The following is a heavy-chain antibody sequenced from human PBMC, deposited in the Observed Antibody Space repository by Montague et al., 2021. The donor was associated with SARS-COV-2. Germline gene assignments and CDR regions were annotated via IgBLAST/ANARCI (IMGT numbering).Heavy chain of an antibody. CDR3: ARGSLGMGAFDI. J-gene: IGHJ3*02. CDR1: GGSISSYY. V-gene: IGHV4-4*07. Sequence: SETLSLTCTVSGGSISSYYWSWIRQPAGKGLEWIGLIYTSGSTNYNPSLKSRVTMSLDTSKTQFSLKLRSVTAADTAVYYCARGSLGMGAFDIWGQGTMVTVSS. D-gene: IGHD1-14*01. CDR2: IYTSGST.